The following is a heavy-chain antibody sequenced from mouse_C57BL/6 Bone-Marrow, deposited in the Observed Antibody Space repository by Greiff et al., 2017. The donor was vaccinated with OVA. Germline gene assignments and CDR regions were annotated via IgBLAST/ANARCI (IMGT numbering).Heavy chain of an antibody. D-gene: IGHD4-1*01. Sequence: EVMLVESGGGLVKPGGSLKLSCAASGFTFSSYAMSWVRQTPEKRLEWVATISDGGSYTYYPDNVKGRFTISRDNAKNNLYLQMSHLKSEDTAMYYCARDGVTGRFDYWGQGTTLTGAS. CDR1: GFTFSSYA. V-gene: IGHV5-4*01. J-gene: IGHJ2*01. CDR2: ISDGGSYT. CDR3: ARDGVTGRFDY.